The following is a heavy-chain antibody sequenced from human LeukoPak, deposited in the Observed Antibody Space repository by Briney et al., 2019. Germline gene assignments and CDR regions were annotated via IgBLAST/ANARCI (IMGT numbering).Heavy chain of an antibody. CDR3: ARSKDILTGYCFDY. CDR2: IYYSGST. D-gene: IGHD3-9*01. V-gene: IGHV4-59*01. CDR1: GGSISSYY. J-gene: IGHJ4*02. Sequence: TSETLSLTCTVSGGSISSYYWTWIRQPPGKGLEWIGYIYYSGSTNYNPSLKSRVTISVDTSKKQFSLKLSSVTAADTAVYYCARSKDILTGYCFDYWGQGTLVTVSS.